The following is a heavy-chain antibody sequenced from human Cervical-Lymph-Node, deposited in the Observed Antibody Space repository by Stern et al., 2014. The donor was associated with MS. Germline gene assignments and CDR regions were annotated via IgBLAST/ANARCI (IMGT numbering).Heavy chain of an antibody. CDR3: VKTRTA. J-gene: IGHJ5*02. CDR2: IGSTGTIV. Sequence: QVQLGQSGGDLVKPGGSLRLSCAASGFTFSDYHMSWIRQAPGKGLEWVSYIGSTGTIVYYADSVKGRFTISRDNAKNSLYLQMNSLRAEDTAVYYCVKTRTAWGQGTLVTVSS. V-gene: IGHV3-11*01. CDR1: GFTFSDYH.